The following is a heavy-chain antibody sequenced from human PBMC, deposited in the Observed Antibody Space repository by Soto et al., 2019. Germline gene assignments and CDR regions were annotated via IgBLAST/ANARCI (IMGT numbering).Heavy chain of an antibody. J-gene: IGHJ4*02. CDR1: GFTFSSYG. Sequence: AGSLRLSCAASGFTFSSYGMHWVRQAPGKGLVWVSRINSDGSSTSYADSVKGRFTISRDNSKNTLYLQMNSLRAEDTAVYYCARVGYYGSGSFNFDYWGQGTLVTVSS. D-gene: IGHD3-10*01. CDR3: ARVGYYGSGSFNFDY. CDR2: INSDGSST. V-gene: IGHV3-74*01.